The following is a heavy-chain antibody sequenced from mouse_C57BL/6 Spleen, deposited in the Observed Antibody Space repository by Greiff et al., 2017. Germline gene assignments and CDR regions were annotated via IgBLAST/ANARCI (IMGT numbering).Heavy chain of an antibody. CDR1: GYTFTDYY. Sequence: QVQLQQSGAELVRPGASVKLSCKASGYTFTDYYINWVKQRPGQGLEWIARIYPGSGNTYYNEKFKGKATLTAEKSSSTAYMQLSSLTSEDSAVYFCARGELGLGFAYWGQGTLVTVSA. V-gene: IGHV1-76*01. CDR2: IYPGSGNT. J-gene: IGHJ3*01. CDR3: ARGELGLGFAY. D-gene: IGHD4-1*01.